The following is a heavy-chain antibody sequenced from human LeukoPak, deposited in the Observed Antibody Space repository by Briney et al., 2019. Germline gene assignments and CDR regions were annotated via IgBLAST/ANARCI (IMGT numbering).Heavy chain of an antibody. CDR2: ISSSRSTI. CDR1: GFTFSSYA. D-gene: IGHD4-11*01. J-gene: IGHJ6*02. Sequence: PGGSLRLSCAASGFTFSSYAMSWVRQAPGKGLEWVSYISSSRSTIYYADSVKGRFTVSRDNSKNSLFLQMNTLRDEDTAVYYCVRDSQDYSNYYYYYYGMDVWGQGTTVTVSS. V-gene: IGHV3-48*02. CDR3: VRDSQDYSNYYYYYYGMDV.